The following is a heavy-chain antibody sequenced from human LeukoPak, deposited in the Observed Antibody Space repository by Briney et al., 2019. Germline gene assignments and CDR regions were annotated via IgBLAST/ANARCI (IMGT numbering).Heavy chain of an antibody. D-gene: IGHD4-17*01. CDR3: ARAVTTPVWFDP. CDR2: INPNSGGT. Sequence: GASVKVSCKASGYTFTGYYMHWVRQAPGQGLEWMVWINPNSGGTTYAQKFQGRVTMTRDTSISTAYMELSRLRSDDTAVYYCARAVTTPVWFDPWGQGTLVTVSS. CDR1: GYTFTGYY. J-gene: IGHJ5*02. V-gene: IGHV1-2*02.